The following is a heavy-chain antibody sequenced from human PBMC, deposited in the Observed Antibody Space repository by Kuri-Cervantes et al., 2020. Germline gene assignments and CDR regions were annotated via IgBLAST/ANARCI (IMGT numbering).Heavy chain of an antibody. CDR2: IYHSGST. D-gene: IGHD2-15*01. CDR3: ARGFNGEVVVVAASSPGPSKSNYYGMDV. J-gene: IGHJ6*02. V-gene: IGHV4-4*02. CDR1: GFTFSNAW. Sequence: GSLRLSCAASGFTFSNAWMSWVRQAPGKGLEWIGSIYHSGSTYYNPSLKSRVTISVDTSKNQFSLKLSSVTAADTAVYYCARGFNGEVVVVAASSPGPSKSNYYGMDVWGQGTTVTVSS.